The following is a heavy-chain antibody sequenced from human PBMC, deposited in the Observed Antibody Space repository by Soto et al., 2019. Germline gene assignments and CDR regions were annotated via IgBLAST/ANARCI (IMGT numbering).Heavy chain of an antibody. J-gene: IGHJ4*02. D-gene: IGHD3-9*01. V-gene: IGHV1-8*01. CDR1: GYTFTSYD. Sequence: QVQLVQSGAEVKKPGASVKVSCKASGYTFTSYDINWVRQATGQGLGWMGWMNPNSGNTGYAQKFQGRVTMTRNTSISTAYMELSSLRSEDTAVYYCATRLRYFGVSDQVRGGVDYWGQGTLVTVSS. CDR3: ATRLRYFGVSDQVRGGVDY. CDR2: MNPNSGNT.